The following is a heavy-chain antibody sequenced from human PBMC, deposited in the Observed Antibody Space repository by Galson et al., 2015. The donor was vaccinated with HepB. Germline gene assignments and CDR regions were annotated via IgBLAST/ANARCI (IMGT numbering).Heavy chain of an antibody. D-gene: IGHD3-22*01. CDR2: ISAYNGNT. CDR1: GYTFTSYG. Sequence: SVKVSCKASGYTFTSYGISWVRQAPGQGLEWMGWISAYNGNTNYAQKLQGRVTITTDTSTSTAYMELRSLRSDDTAVYYCARVSRKAYYDSSGYLDPFVWGQGTMVTVSS. J-gene: IGHJ3*01. V-gene: IGHV1-18*01. CDR3: ARVSRKAYYDSSGYLDPFV.